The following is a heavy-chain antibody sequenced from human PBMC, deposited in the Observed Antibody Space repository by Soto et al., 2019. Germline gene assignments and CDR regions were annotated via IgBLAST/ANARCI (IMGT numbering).Heavy chain of an antibody. D-gene: IGHD6-13*01. Sequence: ASVKVSCKASGYTFTSYDINWVRQATGQGLEWMGWMNPNSGNTGYAQKFQGRVTMTRNTSISTAYMELSSLRSEDTAVYYCARGKSSSWYDYCYGMGVWGQGTTVTVSS. CDR2: MNPNSGNT. V-gene: IGHV1-8*01. J-gene: IGHJ6*02. CDR1: GYTFTSYD. CDR3: ARGKSSSWYDYCYGMGV.